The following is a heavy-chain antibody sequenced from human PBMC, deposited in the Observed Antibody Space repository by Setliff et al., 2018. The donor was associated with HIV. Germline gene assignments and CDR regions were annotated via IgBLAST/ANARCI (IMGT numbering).Heavy chain of an antibody. CDR2: ISGSGGST. CDR1: GFTFSSYA. Sequence: GSLRLSCAASGFTFSSYAMSWVRQAPGKGLEWVSAISGSGGSTYYADSVKGRFTISRDNAKNSLYLQMNSLRAEDTAVYYCARGSGIGLMRFGGVIVGGGSFDYWGQGTLVTVSS. CDR3: ARGSGIGLMRFGGVIVGGGSFDY. D-gene: IGHD3-16*02. V-gene: IGHV3-23*01. J-gene: IGHJ4*02.